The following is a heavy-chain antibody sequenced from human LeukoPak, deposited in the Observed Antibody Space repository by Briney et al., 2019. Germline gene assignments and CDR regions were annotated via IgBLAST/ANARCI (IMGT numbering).Heavy chain of an antibody. CDR2: ISYDGSNK. V-gene: IGHV3-30*18. CDR3: AKLSGGPRYYDILTGSDAFDI. D-gene: IGHD3-9*01. Sequence: PGGSLRLSCAASGFTFSSYNMNWVRQAPGKGLEWVAVISYDGSNKYYADSVKGRFTISRDNSKNTLYLQTNSLRAEDTAVYYCAKLSGGPRYYDILTGSDAFDIWGQGTMVTVSS. J-gene: IGHJ3*02. CDR1: GFTFSSYN.